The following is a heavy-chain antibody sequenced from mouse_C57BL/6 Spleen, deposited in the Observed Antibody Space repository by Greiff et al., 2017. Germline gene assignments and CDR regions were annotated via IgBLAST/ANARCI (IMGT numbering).Heavy chain of an antibody. Sequence: VQLQQPGAELVKPGASVKMSCKASGFNFTSYWITWVKQRPGQGLEWIGDIYPGSGCTDYNEKFKSKATLTVDTSSSTAYMQLSSLTSEDTAVYYCAREGLGRGYYFDYWGQGTTLTVSS. V-gene: IGHV1-55*01. J-gene: IGHJ2*01. CDR1: GFNFTSYW. CDR3: AREGLGRGYYFDY. D-gene: IGHD4-1*01. CDR2: IYPGSGCT.